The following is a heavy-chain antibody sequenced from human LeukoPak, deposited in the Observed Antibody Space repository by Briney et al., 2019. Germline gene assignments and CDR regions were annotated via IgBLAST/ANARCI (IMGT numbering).Heavy chain of an antibody. D-gene: IGHD1-26*01. J-gene: IGHJ4*02. V-gene: IGHV1-69*04. CDR3: ARDLIVGATTA. CDR2: IIPILGIA. Sequence: SVTVSCKASGGTFSSYAISWVRQAPGQGLGWMGRIIPILGIANYAQKFQGRVTITADKSTSTAYMELSSLRSEDTAVYYCARDLIVGATTAWGQGTLVTVSS. CDR1: GGTFSSYA.